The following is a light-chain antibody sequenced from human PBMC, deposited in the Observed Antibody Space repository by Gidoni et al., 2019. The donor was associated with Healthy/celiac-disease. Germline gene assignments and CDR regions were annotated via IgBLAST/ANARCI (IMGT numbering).Light chain of an antibody. CDR1: PSISSY. Sequence: DIQMTQSPSSLSASVGDRVTITCRASPSISSYLNWYQQKPGKAPKLLIYAASSLQSGVPSRFSGSGSGTDFTLTISSLQPEDFATYYCQQSYSTPYTFGQXTKLEIK. CDR3: QQSYSTPYT. CDR2: AAS. J-gene: IGKJ2*01. V-gene: IGKV1-39*01.